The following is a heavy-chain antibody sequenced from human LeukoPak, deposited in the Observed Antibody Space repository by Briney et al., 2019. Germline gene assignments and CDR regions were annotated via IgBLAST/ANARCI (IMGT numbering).Heavy chain of an antibody. Sequence: GGSLRLSCAASGFTFSSYAMLWVRQAPGKGLEWVAVISYDGSNKYYADSVKGRFTISRDNSKNTLYLQMNSLRAEDTAVYYCAREPINWGQGTLVTVSS. CDR3: AREPIN. J-gene: IGHJ4*02. CDR2: ISYDGSNK. V-gene: IGHV3-30-3*01. CDR1: GFTFSSYA.